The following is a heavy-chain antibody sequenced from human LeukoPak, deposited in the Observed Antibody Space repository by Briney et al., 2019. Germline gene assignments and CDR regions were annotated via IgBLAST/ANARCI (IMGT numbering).Heavy chain of an antibody. J-gene: IGHJ4*02. D-gene: IGHD4-23*01. Sequence: PGGALRLSCAASGFTLSRFWMNWVRQVPGKGLEGVANINEDGSQKYYVDSVKGRFTISRDNAKNSLSLQMNSLRAEDTAIYYCATIDLNGDNDFWGQGALVTVSS. CDR3: ATIDLNGDNDF. CDR2: INEDGSQK. CDR1: GFTLSRFW. V-gene: IGHV3-7*01.